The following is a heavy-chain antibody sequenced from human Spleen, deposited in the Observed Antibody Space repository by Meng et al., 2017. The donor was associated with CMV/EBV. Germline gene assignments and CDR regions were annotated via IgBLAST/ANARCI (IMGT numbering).Heavy chain of an antibody. CDR2: IRYDGTYK. V-gene: IGHV3-30*02. CDR1: GFSISRLG. J-gene: IGHJ6*02. CDR3: AKDLDYMGGMDV. Sequence: SGFSISRLGMQWVRQAPGKGLEWLAFIRYDGTYKFYAGSVRGRFIISRDNSKNTVYLQMRSLGLEDRAVYYCAKDLDYMGGMDVWGQGTTVTVSS. D-gene: IGHD4-11*01.